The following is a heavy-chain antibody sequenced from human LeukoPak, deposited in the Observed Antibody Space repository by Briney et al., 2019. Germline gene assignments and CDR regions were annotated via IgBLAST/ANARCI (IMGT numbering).Heavy chain of an antibody. CDR3: ARGSYYHDTTVYYAPDF. CDR2: ITGSGGDI. J-gene: IGHJ4*02. D-gene: IGHD3-22*01. V-gene: IGHV3-48*03. CDR1: GFTFSSYE. Sequence: PGGSLRLSCVASGFTFSSYEMNWVRQAPGKGLEWVSYITGSGGDISYADSVKGRFTISRDNAKNSLYLQMNSLRAEDTAVYYCARGSYYHDTTVYYAPDFWGQGTLVTVSS.